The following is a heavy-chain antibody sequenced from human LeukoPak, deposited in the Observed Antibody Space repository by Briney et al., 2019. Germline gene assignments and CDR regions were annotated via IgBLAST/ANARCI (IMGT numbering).Heavy chain of an antibody. V-gene: IGHV1-24*01. CDR1: GYTLTELS. Sequence: ASVKVSCKVSGYTLTELSMHWVRQAPGKGLEWMGGFDPEDGETIYAQKFQGRVTMTEDTSTDTAYMELSSLRSEDTAVYYCATSTRYSYGVDYWGQEPWSPSPQ. CDR3: ATSTRYSYGVDY. CDR2: FDPEDGET. D-gene: IGHD5-18*01. J-gene: IGHJ4*01.